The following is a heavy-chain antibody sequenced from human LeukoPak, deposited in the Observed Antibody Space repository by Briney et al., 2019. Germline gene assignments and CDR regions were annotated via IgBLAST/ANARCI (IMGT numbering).Heavy chain of an antibody. V-gene: IGHV1-18*04. CDR2: ISAYNGNT. CDR3: ARGYYDILTGWFPSDAFDI. CDR1: GYTFTSYG. D-gene: IGHD3-9*01. Sequence: ASVKVSCKASGYTFTSYGISWVRQAPGQGLEWMGWISAYNGNTNYAQKLQGRVTMTTDTSTSTAYMELRSLRSDDTAVYYCARGYYDILTGWFPSDAFDIWGQGTMVTVPS. J-gene: IGHJ3*02.